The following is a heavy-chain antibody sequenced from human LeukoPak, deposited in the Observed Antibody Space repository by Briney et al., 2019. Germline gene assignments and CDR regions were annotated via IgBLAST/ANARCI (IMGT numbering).Heavy chain of an antibody. CDR3: AKETYIVVVPAAIFDY. CDR1: GFTFSSYA. Sequence: PGGSLRLSCVASGFTFSSYAMSWVRQAPGKGLEWVSAISGSGGSTYYADSVKGRFTISRDNSKNTLYLQMNSLRAEDTAVYYCAKETYIVVVPAAIFDYWGKGTLVTVSS. D-gene: IGHD2-2*01. J-gene: IGHJ4*02. CDR2: ISGSGGST. V-gene: IGHV3-23*01.